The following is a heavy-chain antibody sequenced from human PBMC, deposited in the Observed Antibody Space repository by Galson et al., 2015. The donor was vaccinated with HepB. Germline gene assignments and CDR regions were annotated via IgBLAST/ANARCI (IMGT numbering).Heavy chain of an antibody. J-gene: IGHJ4*02. CDR1: GFTFSSYA. Sequence: SLRLSCAASGFTFSSYAMHWVRQAPGKGLEWVAVISYDGSNKYYADSVKGRFTISRDNSKNTLYLQMNSLRAEDTAVYYCARPPWVRGVITINLFDYWGQGTLVTVSS. CDR3: ARPPWVRGVITINLFDY. D-gene: IGHD3-10*01. V-gene: IGHV3-30*04. CDR2: ISYDGSNK.